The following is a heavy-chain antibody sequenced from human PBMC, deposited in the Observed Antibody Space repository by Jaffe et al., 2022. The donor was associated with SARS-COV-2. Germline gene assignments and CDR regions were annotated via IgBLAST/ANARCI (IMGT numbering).Heavy chain of an antibody. CDR1: GASISSGSYY. CDR2: MFISGAS. CDR3: ARGGECRGGNCWNY. V-gene: IGHV4-61*02. J-gene: IGHJ4*02. D-gene: IGHD2-15*01. Sequence: QVQLQESGPGLVKPSQTLSLTCTVSGASISSGSYYWSWIRQPAGKGLEWIGRMFISGASSYNPSLKSRVTISVDTSKNQFSLKLNSVTAADTAVYYCARGGECRGGNCWNYWGQGTLVTVSS.